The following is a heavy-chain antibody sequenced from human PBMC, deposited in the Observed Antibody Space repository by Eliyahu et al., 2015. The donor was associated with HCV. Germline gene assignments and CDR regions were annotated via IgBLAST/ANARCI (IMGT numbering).Heavy chain of an antibody. D-gene: IGHD1-7*01. CDR3: AHRRGLTGTI. CDR2: FIGMMI. Sequence: QITLKESGPTLVKPTQTLTLTCTFSGFSLSTSGVGVGWIRQPPGKALEWLLHTFIGMMISATAPSLSRLTITKDTSKNQVVLTMTNMDPVDTATYYCAHRRGLTGTIWGQGTLVTVSS. V-gene: IGHV2-5*01. CDR1: GFSLSTSGVG. J-gene: IGHJ4*02.